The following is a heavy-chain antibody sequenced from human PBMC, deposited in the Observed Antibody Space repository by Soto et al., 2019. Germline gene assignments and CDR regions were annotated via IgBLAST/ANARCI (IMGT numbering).Heavy chain of an antibody. V-gene: IGHV1-46*01. Sequence: GASVKVSCKASGYTFTSYYMHWVRQAPGQGLEWMGIINPSGGSTSYAQKFQGRVTMTRDTSTSTVYMELSSLRSEDTAVYYCARDPQGRSFREYYYDSSGYYFFSPQLDYWGQGTLVTVSS. D-gene: IGHD3-22*01. CDR1: GYTFTSYY. J-gene: IGHJ4*02. CDR2: INPSGGST. CDR3: ARDPQGRSFREYYYDSSGYYFFSPQLDY.